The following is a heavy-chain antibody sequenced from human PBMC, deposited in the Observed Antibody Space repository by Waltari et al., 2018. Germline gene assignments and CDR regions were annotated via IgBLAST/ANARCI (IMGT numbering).Heavy chain of an antibody. V-gene: IGHV4-39*01. CDR2: VYYSGST. CDR1: GDSFSSDNYY. CDR3: ARHYRADGGSFDI. Sequence: QLQLQESGPGLVKPSETLSLTCTVSGDSFSSDNYYWGWIRQPPGKWPEWIGSVYYSGSTNDIPSLKSRVTISIDTSKNQFSLMLSSVTAADTAVYYCARHYRADGGSFDIWGQGTMVTVSS. J-gene: IGHJ3*02. D-gene: IGHD1-26*01.